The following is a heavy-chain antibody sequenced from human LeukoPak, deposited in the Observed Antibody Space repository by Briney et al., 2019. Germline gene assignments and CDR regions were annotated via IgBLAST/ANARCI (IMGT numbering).Heavy chain of an antibody. CDR3: ARLVAWGIVVVNPPGVYMDV. D-gene: IGHD3-22*01. V-gene: IGHV4-59*12. CDR2: IYYSGST. J-gene: IGHJ6*03. Sequence: SETLSLTCTVSGGSISSYYWSWIRQPPGKGLEWVGYIYYSGSTNYNPSLKSRVTISVDTSKNQFSLKLSSVTAADTAVYYCARLVAWGIVVVNPPGVYMDVWGKGTTVTISS. CDR1: GGSISSYY.